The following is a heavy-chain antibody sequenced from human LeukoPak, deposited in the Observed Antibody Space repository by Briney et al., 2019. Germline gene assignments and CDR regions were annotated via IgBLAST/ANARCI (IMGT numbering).Heavy chain of an antibody. CDR2: ISYDGSNK. CDR3: ASHYDTSGYHYFDF. V-gene: IGHV3-30-3*01. J-gene: IGHJ4*02. CDR1: GFTFSRYA. Sequence: GGSLRLSCAASGFTFSRYAMHWVRQAPGKGLEWVAVISYDGSNKYYADSVKGRFTISRDSSKNTLYLQMNSLRAEDTAVYYCASHYDTSGYHYFDFRGQGTLVTVSS. D-gene: IGHD3-22*01.